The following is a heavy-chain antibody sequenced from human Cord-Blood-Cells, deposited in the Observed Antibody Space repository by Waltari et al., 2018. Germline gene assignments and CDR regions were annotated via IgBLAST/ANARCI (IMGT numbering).Heavy chain of an antibody. J-gene: IGHJ4*02. D-gene: IGHD3-10*01. CDR2: INHSGST. Sequence: QVQLQQWGAGLLKPSETLSLTCAVSGGSFSGYYWSWIRQPPGKGLEWIGEINHSGSTNYNPSLKSRVTISVDTSKNQFSLKLSSVTAADTAVYYCARREDYFDYWGQGTLVTVSS. CDR3: ARREDYFDY. V-gene: IGHV4-34*01. CDR1: GGSFSGYY.